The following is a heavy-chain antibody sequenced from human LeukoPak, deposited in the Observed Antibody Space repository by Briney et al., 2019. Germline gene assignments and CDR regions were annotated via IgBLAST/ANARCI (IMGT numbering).Heavy chain of an antibody. V-gene: IGHV4-59*08. CDR2: IYYTGST. CDR1: GGSITSYY. D-gene: IGHD6-6*01. Sequence: SETLSLTCTVSGGSITSYYWSWIRQPPGKGLEWIGYIYYTGSTNYNPSLRSRVTISVDTSKNQFSLRLSSVTASDTAVYYCARRSSSSWHFDYWGQGTLVTASS. J-gene: IGHJ4*02. CDR3: ARRSSSSWHFDY.